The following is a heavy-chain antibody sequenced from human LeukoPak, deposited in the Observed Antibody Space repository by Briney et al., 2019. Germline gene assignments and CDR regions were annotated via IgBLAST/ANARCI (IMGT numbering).Heavy chain of an antibody. CDR3: ARLGAMVTTFDY. Sequence: SETLSLTCTVSGGSISSSSYYWGWIRQPPGKGLEWIGSIYYSGSTYYNPSLKSRVTISVDTSKNQFSLKLSSVTAADTAVYYCARLGAMVTTFDYWGQGTLVTVSS. CDR1: GGSISSSSYY. V-gene: IGHV4-39*01. CDR2: IYYSGST. D-gene: IGHD4-17*01. J-gene: IGHJ4*02.